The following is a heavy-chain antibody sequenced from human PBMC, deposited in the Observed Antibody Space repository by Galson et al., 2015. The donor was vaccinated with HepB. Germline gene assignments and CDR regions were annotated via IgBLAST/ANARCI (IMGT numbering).Heavy chain of an antibody. Sequence: LRLSCAASGFTFNSYDMSWVRQAPGKGLEWVSGISGSGGSIYYADSVKGRFTISRDNSKNTLYLQMNSLRAEGTAVYYCAKVGYSVSDAFDIWGQGTMVTVSS. CDR3: AKVGYSVSDAFDI. CDR2: ISGSGGSI. D-gene: IGHD3-22*01. J-gene: IGHJ3*02. CDR1: GFTFNSYD. V-gene: IGHV3-23*01.